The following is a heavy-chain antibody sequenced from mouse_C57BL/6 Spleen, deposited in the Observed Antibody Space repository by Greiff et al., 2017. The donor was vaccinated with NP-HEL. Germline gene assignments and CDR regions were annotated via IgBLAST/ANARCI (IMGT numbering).Heavy chain of an antibody. CDR1: GYSITSGYY. CDR2: ISYDGSN. D-gene: IGHD2-4*01. CDR3: ARMGYDYDGDY. J-gene: IGHJ2*01. Sequence: VQLKESGPGLVKPSQSLSLTCSVTGYSITSGYYWNWIRQFPGNKLEWMGYISYDGSNNYNPSLKNRISITRDTSKNQFFLKLNSVTTEDTATYYCARMGYDYDGDYWGQGTTLTVSS. V-gene: IGHV3-6*01.